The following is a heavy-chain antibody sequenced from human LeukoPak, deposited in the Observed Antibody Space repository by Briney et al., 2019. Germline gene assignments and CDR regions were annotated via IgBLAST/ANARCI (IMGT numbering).Heavy chain of an antibody. V-gene: IGHV3-21*01. CDR1: GFTFSSYS. CDR3: ARDPRSTARVYYYYMDV. Sequence: GGSLRLSCAASGFTFSSYSMNWVRQAPGKGLEWVSSISSSSSYIYYADSVKGRFTISRDNAKNSLYLQMNSLRAEDMAVYYCARDPRSTARVYYYYMDVWGKGATVTVSS. J-gene: IGHJ6*03. CDR2: ISSSSSYI. D-gene: IGHD2-2*01.